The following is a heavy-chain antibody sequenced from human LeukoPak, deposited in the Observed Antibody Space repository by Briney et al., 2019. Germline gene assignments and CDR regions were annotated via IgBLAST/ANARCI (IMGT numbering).Heavy chain of an antibody. CDR2: ISGSGGST. D-gene: IGHD6-13*01. J-gene: IGHJ6*02. CDR1: GFTFSSCA. V-gene: IGHV3-23*01. Sequence: GGSLRLSCAASGFTFSSCAMSWVRQAPGKGLEWVSAISGSGGSTYYADSVKGRFTISRDNSKNTLYLQMNSLRAEDTAVYYCAKGLQQLVRSGGDYYYYYGMDVWGQGTTVTVSS. CDR3: AKGLQQLVRSGGDYYYYYGMDV.